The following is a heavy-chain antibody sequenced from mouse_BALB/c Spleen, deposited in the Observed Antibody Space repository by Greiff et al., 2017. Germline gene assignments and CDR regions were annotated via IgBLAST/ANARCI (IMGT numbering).Heavy chain of an antibody. J-gene: IGHJ4*01. V-gene: IGHV5-6-3*01. CDR3: ASYRYDGYAMDY. CDR2: INSNGGST. Sequence: EVMLVESGGGLVQPGGSLKLSCAASGFTFSSYGMSWVRQTPDKRLELVATINSNGGSTYYPDSVKGRFTISRDNAKNTLYLQMSSLKSEDTAMYYCASYRYDGYAMDYWGQGTSVTVSS. D-gene: IGHD2-14*01. CDR1: GFTFSSYG.